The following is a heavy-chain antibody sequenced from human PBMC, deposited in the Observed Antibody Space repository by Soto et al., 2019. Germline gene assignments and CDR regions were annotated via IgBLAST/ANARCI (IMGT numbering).Heavy chain of an antibody. CDR2: ISSSSSCI. CDR3: ARARGEMATIRTRYFDY. Sequence: GGSLRLSCAASGFTFSSYSMNWVRQAPGKGLEWVSSISSSSSCIYYADSVKGRFTISRDNAKNSLYPQMNSLRAEDTAVYYCARARGEMATIRTRYFDYWGQGTLVTVSS. D-gene: IGHD5-12*01. V-gene: IGHV3-21*01. J-gene: IGHJ4*02. CDR1: GFTFSSYS.